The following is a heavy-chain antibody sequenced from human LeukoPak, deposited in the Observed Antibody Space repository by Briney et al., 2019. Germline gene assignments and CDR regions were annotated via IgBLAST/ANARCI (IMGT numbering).Heavy chain of an antibody. J-gene: IGHJ6*03. V-gene: IGHV3-15*01. CDR2: IKSKIDSGTT. D-gene: IGHD4-11*01. Sequence: GGSLRLSCAASGFTFTNAWMSWVRQAPGKGLEWVGRIKSKIDSGTTDYAAPVKGRFTISRDDSKNTLYLQMNSLKTEDTAVYYCTTDHQTTVSPYYYYYYMDVWGKGTTVTVSS. CDR3: TTDHQTTVSPYYYYYYMDV. CDR1: GFTFTNAW.